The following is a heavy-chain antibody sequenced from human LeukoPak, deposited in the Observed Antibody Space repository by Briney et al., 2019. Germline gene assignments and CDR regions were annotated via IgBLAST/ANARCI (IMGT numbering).Heavy chain of an antibody. CDR2: IDPNSGGT. V-gene: IGHV1-2*02. D-gene: IGHD6-19*01. CDR1: GYTFTGYY. Sequence: ASVKVSCKASGYTFTGYYMYWVRQAPGQGLEWMGWIDPNSGGTNYAQKFQGRVTMTRDTSISTAYMELSRLTSDDTAVYYCARDLSSGWYEYAFDIWGQGTMVTVSS. J-gene: IGHJ3*02. CDR3: ARDLSSGWYEYAFDI.